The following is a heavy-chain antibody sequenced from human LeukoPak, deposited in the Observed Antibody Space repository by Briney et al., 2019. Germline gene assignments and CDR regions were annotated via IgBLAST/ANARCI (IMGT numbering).Heavy chain of an antibody. V-gene: IGHV3-30*02. CDR3: AKRWDYYGSGTFFQDYYMDV. CDR2: TQDDGNNK. D-gene: IGHD3-10*01. Sequence: PGGSLRLSCAASGFAFNNFGMHWVRQAPGKGLEWVSFTQDDGNNKYYADSVKGRFTISRDNSKHTLYLQMNSLRAEDTAVYYCAKRWDYYGSGTFFQDYYMDVWGKGTTVTVSS. J-gene: IGHJ6*03. CDR1: GFAFNNFG.